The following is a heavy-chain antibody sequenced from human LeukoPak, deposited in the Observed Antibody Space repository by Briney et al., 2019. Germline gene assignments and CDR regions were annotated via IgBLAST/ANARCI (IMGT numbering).Heavy chain of an antibody. CDR2: INSDGSST. CDR1: GFTFSSYW. CDR3: ARDPHCSSTSCYDYYYYYGMDV. D-gene: IGHD2-2*01. J-gene: IGHJ6*02. Sequence: GGSLRLSCAASGFTFSSYWMHWVRQAPGKGLVWVSRINSDGSSTSYADSVKGRFTISRDNAKNTLYLQMSSLRAEDTAVYYCARDPHCSSTSCYDYYYYYGMDVWGQGTTVTVSS. V-gene: IGHV3-74*01.